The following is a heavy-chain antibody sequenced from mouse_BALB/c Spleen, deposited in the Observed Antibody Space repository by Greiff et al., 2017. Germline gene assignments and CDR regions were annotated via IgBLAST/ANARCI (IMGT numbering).Heavy chain of an antibody. V-gene: IGHV1-87*01. CDR3: ASEYGNYAY. Sequence: QVQLKESGAELARPGASVKLSCKASGYTFTSYWMQWVKQRPGQGLEWIGAIYPGDGDTRYTQKFKGKATLTADKSSSTAYMQLSSLASEDSAVYYCASEYGNYAYWGQGTTLTVSS. J-gene: IGHJ2*01. D-gene: IGHD2-1*01. CDR2: IYPGDGDT. CDR1: GYTFTSYW.